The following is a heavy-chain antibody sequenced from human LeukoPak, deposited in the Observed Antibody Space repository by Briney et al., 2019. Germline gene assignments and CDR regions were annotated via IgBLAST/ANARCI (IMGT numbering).Heavy chain of an antibody. D-gene: IGHD1-26*01. V-gene: IGHV3-48*01. J-gene: IGHJ5*02. CDR3: TGTSVGATGVSGFDP. CDR1: GFTFSSYS. Sequence: PGGSLRLSCAASGFTFSSYSMNWVRQAPGKGLEWVSYINTRSTTIYYADSVKGRFTISRDNAKNSLYLQMNSLRAEDTALYYCTGTSVGATGVSGFDPWGQGTLVTVSS. CDR2: INTRSTTI.